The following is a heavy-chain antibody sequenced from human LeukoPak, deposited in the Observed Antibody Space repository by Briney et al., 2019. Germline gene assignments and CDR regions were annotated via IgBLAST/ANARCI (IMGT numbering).Heavy chain of an antibody. CDR1: GFTFSNAW. CDR2: IKSKTDGGTT. Sequence: GGSLILSCAASGFTFSNAWMSWVRQAPGKGLEWVGRIKSKTDGGTTDYAAPVKGRFTISRDESKNTLFLQMHSLKTEDTAVYYCTTAPRGYCSGGSCSYAFDIWGQGTLVTVSS. J-gene: IGHJ3*02. CDR3: TTAPRGYCSGGSCSYAFDI. V-gene: IGHV3-15*01. D-gene: IGHD2-15*01.